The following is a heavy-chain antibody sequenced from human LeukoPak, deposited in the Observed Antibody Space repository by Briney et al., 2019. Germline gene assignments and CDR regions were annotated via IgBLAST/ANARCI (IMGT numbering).Heavy chain of an antibody. CDR3: ARSVSPNIAAAGKDY. CDR1: GFTFSDEG. Sequence: PGGSLRLSCAASGFTFSDEGMHWVRQAPGKGLEWVAVISYDGSNKNYADSVKGRFTISRDNSKNTLYLQMNSLRAEDTAVYYCARSVSPNIAAAGKDYWGQGTLVTVSS. V-gene: IGHV3-30*19. J-gene: IGHJ4*02. D-gene: IGHD6-13*01. CDR2: ISYDGSNK.